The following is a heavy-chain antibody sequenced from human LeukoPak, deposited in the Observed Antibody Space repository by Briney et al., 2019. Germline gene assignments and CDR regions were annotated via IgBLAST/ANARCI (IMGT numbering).Heavy chain of an antibody. J-gene: IGHJ4*02. CDR1: GFTFSSYW. Sequence: GGSLRLSCAASGFTFSSYWMNWARQAPGKGLEWVSAISGSGGSTYYADSVKGRFTISRDNSKNTLYLQMNSLRAEDTAVYYCAKDYGSGSYYSEGYFDYWGQGTLVTVSS. D-gene: IGHD3-10*01. V-gene: IGHV3-23*01. CDR3: AKDYGSGSYYSEGYFDY. CDR2: ISGSGGST.